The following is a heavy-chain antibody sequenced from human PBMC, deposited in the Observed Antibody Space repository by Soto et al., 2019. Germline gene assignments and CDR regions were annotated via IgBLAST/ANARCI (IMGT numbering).Heavy chain of an antibody. D-gene: IGHD3-16*02. CDR3: AGSRLGGKLPSYNWFDP. CDR1: GGTLRSYS. J-gene: IGHJ5*02. Sequence: QVQLVQSGAEVKKPGSSVKVSCKASGGTLRSYSISWVRQAPGQGLEWMGGIIPIFGTANYAQKFQGRVTIIADESTSTAYMELTNLKSEDTAVYYCAGSRLGGKLPSYNWFDPWGQGTLVTVSS. V-gene: IGHV1-69*01. CDR2: IIPIFGTA.